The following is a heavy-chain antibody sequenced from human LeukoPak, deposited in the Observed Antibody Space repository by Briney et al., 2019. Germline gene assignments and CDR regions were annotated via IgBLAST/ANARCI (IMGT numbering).Heavy chain of an antibody. D-gene: IGHD3-10*01. V-gene: IGHV1-24*01. CDR2: FDPEDGET. CDR3: ATALGVRGVRAFHFDY. J-gene: IGHJ4*02. Sequence: GASVRVSCKVSGYMLTELSIHWVRQPPGEGLEWMGGFDPEDGETIYAQKFQDRVTMTEDTSTDIAYMDLSSLRSEETAVYYCATALGVRGVRAFHFDYWGQGTLVTVSS. CDR1: GYMLTELS.